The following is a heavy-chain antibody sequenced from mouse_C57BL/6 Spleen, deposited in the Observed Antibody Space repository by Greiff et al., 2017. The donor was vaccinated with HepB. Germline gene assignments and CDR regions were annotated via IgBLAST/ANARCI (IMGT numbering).Heavy chain of an antibody. CDR1: GFSFNTYA. CDR3: VRCYYGSIGFAY. CDR2: IRSKSNNYAT. V-gene: IGHV10-1*01. Sequence: EVKLVESGGGLVQPKGSLKLSCAASGFSFNTYAMNWVRQAPGKGLEWVARIRSKSNNYATYYADSVKDRFTISRDDSESMLYLQMNNLKTEDTAMYYCVRCYYGSIGFAYWGQGTLVTVSA. D-gene: IGHD1-1*01. J-gene: IGHJ3*01.